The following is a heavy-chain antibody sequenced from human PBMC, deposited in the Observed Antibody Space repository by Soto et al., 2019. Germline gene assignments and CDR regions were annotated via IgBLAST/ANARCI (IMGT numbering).Heavy chain of an antibody. Sequence: QVELKESGPGLVKPSETLSLTCTVSGGSVSSGGFYYHWIRQPPGKGLEWIGYVYYGGVTNYSPSLTSRLTISVDTSTTRISLNLASVTSVDTAVYYCARQTAPWGFDVWGQGTTVTVSS. J-gene: IGHJ6*02. CDR1: GGSVSSGGFY. D-gene: IGHD7-27*01. V-gene: IGHV4-61*08. CDR2: VYYGGVT. CDR3: ARQTAPWGFDV.